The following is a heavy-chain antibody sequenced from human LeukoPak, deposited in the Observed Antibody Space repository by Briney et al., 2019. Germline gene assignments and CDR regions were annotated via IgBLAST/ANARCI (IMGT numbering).Heavy chain of an antibody. CDR2: ISSSSSYI. D-gene: IGHD6-13*01. Sequence: GGSLRLSCAASGFTFGSYSMNWVRQAPGKGLEWVSSISSSSSYIYYADSVKGRFTISRDNAKNSLFLQMNSLRAGDTAVYYCARFIAATGVDSWGQGTLVTVSS. CDR3: ARFIAATGVDS. CDR1: GFTFGSYS. V-gene: IGHV3-21*01. J-gene: IGHJ4*02.